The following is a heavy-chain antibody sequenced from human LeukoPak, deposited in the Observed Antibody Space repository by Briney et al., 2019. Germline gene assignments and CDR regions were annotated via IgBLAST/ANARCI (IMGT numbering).Heavy chain of an antibody. Sequence: GGSLRLSCAASGFTFSSYAMSWVRQAPGKGLEWVAVISYDGSNKFYADSVKGRFTISRDNSKNTLYLQMNSLRAEDTAVYYCARGTNDYGGIERKKPFDYWGQEPWSPSPQ. J-gene: IGHJ4*01. V-gene: IGHV3-30-3*01. D-gene: IGHD4-23*01. CDR2: ISYDGSNK. CDR3: ARGTNDYGGIERKKPFDY. CDR1: GFTFSSYA.